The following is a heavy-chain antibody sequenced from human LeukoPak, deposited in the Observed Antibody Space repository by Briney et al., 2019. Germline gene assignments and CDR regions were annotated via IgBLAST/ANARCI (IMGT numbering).Heavy chain of an antibody. V-gene: IGHV4-34*01. CDR2: INHSGST. D-gene: IGHD3-10*02. Sequence: SETLSLTCAVYIGSFSGFYWIWIRHPPGMGLEWIVEINHSGSTNYNPSIMSRVTISVDTSKKQFALKLSSVTAADTAVYYCARHLANVRWGVNPRWYDPWGQGTLVTVSS. J-gene: IGHJ5*02. CDR1: IGSFSGFY. CDR3: ARHLANVRWGVNPRWYDP.